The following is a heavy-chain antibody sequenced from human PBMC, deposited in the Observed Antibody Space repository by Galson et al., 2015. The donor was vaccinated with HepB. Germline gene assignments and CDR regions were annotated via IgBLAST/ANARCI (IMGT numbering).Heavy chain of an antibody. D-gene: IGHD3-10*01. Sequence: SVKVSCKASGYTFTSYGISWVRQAPGQGLEWMGWISAYNGNTNYVQKLQGRVTMTTDTSTSTAYMELRSLGSDDTAVYYCARGGGAYYYGSGAFDIWGQGTMVTVSS. CDR3: ARGGGAYYYGSGAFDI. J-gene: IGHJ3*02. CDR1: GYTFTSYG. CDR2: ISAYNGNT. V-gene: IGHV1-18*01.